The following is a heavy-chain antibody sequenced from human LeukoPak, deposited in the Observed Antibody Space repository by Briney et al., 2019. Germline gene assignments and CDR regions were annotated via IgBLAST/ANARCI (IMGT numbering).Heavy chain of an antibody. J-gene: IGHJ4*02. CDR2: IYSADST. CDR1: GFTVSNNY. V-gene: IGHV3-53*01. Sequence: GGSLRLSCAASGFTVSNNYMSWVRQAPGKGLECVSVIYSADSTYYADSVKGRFTISRDNSKNTLSLQMNSLRAEDTAVYYCARVPGSYFYFDYWGQGTLVTVSS. D-gene: IGHD1-26*01. CDR3: ARVPGSYFYFDY.